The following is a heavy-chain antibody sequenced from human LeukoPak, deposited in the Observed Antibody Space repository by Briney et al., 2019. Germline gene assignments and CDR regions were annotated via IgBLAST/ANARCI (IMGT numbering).Heavy chain of an antibody. J-gene: IGHJ4*02. D-gene: IGHD3-10*01. CDR3: ARERRYYGSGSAPETPPPLRYFDY. CDR1: GGSISSSSYY. Sequence: SETLSLTCTVSGGSISSSSYYWGWIRQPPGKGLEWIGSIYYSGSTYYNPSLKSRVTISVDTSKNQFSLELRSVTAADTAVYYCARERRYYGSGSAPETPPPLRYFDYWGQGTLVTVSS. V-gene: IGHV4-39*07. CDR2: IYYSGST.